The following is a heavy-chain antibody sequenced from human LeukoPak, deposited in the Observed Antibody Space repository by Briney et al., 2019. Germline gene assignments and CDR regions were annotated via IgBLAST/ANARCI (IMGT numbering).Heavy chain of an antibody. Sequence: PSETLSLTCTVSGGSISSYYWSWIRQPPGKGLEWIGYIYYSGSTNYNPSLKSRVTISVDTSKNQFSLKLSSVTAAVTAVYYCASGGGHFDYWGQGTLVTVSS. CDR2: IYYSGST. V-gene: IGHV4-59*08. J-gene: IGHJ4*02. D-gene: IGHD3-16*01. CDR1: GGSISSYY. CDR3: ASGGGHFDY.